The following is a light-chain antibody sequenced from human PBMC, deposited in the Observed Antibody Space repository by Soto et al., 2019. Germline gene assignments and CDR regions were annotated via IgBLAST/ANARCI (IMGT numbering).Light chain of an antibody. Sequence: VQLTHSPSFLSASVGDRVTITCRASQTISSWLAWYQQKPGKAPKLLIYKASTLKSGVPSRFSGSGSGTEFTLTISSLQPDDFATYYCQHYNSYSEAFGQGTKVDI. CDR1: QTISSW. CDR3: QHYNSYSEA. V-gene: IGKV1-5*03. J-gene: IGKJ1*01. CDR2: KAS.